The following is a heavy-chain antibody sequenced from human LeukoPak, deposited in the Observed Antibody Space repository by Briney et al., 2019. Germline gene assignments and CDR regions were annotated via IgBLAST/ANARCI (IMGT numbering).Heavy chain of an antibody. D-gene: IGHD3-3*01. CDR2: ISCSGSTM. J-gene: IGHJ4*02. CDR1: GFTFSDYY. Sequence: GGSLRLSCAASGFTFSDYYMSWIRQAPGKGLEWVSYISCSGSTMYYADSVKGRFTISRDNAKNSLYLQMNSLRAEDTAVYYCARDRGSYDFWSGYYTYWGQGTLVTVSS. CDR3: ARDRGSYDFWSGYYTY. V-gene: IGHV3-11*01.